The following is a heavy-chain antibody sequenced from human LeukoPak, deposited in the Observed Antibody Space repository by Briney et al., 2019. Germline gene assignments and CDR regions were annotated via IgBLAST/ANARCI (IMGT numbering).Heavy chain of an antibody. D-gene: IGHD6-13*01. CDR3: ARVQSSSWYSPYYYYGMDV. V-gene: IGHV1-2*02. CDR1: GYTFTGYY. CDR2: INPNSGGT. Sequence: ASVKVSCKASGYTFTGYYMHWVRQAPGHGLEWMGWINPNSGGTNYAQKFQGRVTMTRDTSISTAYMELSRLRSDDTAVYCCARVQSSSWYSPYYYYGMDVWGQGTTVTVSS. J-gene: IGHJ6*02.